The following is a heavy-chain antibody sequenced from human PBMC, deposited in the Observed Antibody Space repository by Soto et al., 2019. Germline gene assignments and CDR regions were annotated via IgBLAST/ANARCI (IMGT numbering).Heavy chain of an antibody. J-gene: IGHJ4*02. Sequence: EVQLVESGGGLVQPGESLRLSCAASGFTVSSNYMSWVRQAPGKGLEWVSLIYSGGTTDYADSVKGRFTISRDNSKNTLYLQMNSLRAEDTAVYYGAAPNIVAPYWGKGTLVTVSS. V-gene: IGHV3-66*01. D-gene: IGHD5-12*01. CDR3: AAPNIVAPY. CDR1: GFTVSSNY. CDR2: IYSGGTT.